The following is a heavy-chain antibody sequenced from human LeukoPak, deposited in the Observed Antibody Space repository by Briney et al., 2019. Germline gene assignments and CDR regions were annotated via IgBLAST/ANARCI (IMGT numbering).Heavy chain of an antibody. D-gene: IGHD3-10*01. CDR3: ARNTRGEDFDY. Sequence: GASVKVSCKASGYTFTSYAMHWVRQAPGQRLEWMGWTNAGNGNTKYSQEFQGRVTITRDTSANTAYMELSTLRSEDTAVYYCARNTRGEDFDYWGQGTLVTVSS. CDR1: GYTFTSYA. V-gene: IGHV1-3*01. J-gene: IGHJ4*02. CDR2: TNAGNGNT.